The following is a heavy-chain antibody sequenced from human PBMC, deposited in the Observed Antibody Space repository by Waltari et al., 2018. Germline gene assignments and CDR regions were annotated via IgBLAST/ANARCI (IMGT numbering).Heavy chain of an antibody. V-gene: IGHV3-30*02. CDR2: ISNDDTKK. J-gene: IGHJ4*02. CDR1: GSSVRTHA. CDR3: LRGADYGFYY. D-gene: IGHD4-17*01. Sequence: QAQVAEAGCGEVQRRGSVRLSCSGLGSSVRTHAMDGVRQAPGKGLEWLAFISNDDTKKYYADSVEGRFTISRDTSRNTVYLEINSLRPDVTAVYYCLRGADYGFYYWGQGTLVTVSS.